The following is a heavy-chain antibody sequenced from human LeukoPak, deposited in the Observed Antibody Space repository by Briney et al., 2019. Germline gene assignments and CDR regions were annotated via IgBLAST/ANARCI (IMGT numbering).Heavy chain of an antibody. CDR1: GFTFSNYA. D-gene: IGHD3-10*01. CDR2: ISGSGGST. J-gene: IGHJ5*02. V-gene: IGHV3-23*01. Sequence: GGSLRLSCAASGFTFSNYAMSWVRQAPGKGLEWVSAISGSGGSTYYADSVKGRFTISRDNSKNTLYLQMNSLRAEDTAVYYCAKVEAGYGSGSYYGAGFDPWGQGTLVTVSS. CDR3: AKVEAGYGSGSYYGAGFDP.